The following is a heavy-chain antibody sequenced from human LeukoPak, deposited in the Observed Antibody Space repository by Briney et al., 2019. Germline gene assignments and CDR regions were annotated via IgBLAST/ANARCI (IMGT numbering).Heavy chain of an antibody. CDR1: VGAICSDF. V-gene: IGHV4-59*01. CDR2: IYYSGST. J-gene: IGHJ3*02. CDR3: ARGKVAFDI. Sequence: SETLSLTCTVSVGAICSDFWSWIRQPPGKGLEWIGYIYYSGSTNYNPSLKTRVTISVDTSKNQFSLKLSSVTAADTAVYYCARGKVAFDIWGQGTMVTVSS.